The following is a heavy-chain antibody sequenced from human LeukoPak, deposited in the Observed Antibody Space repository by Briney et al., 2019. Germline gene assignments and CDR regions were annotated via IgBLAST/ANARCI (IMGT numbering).Heavy chain of an antibody. Sequence: GGSLRLSCAASGFTFSSYALSWVRQAPGKGLEWVSAISGSGGSTYYAAPVKGRFTISRANSKNTPYMQMHSLRAEGTAVYYSARLHCSTKDGVYWGQGTLVTVSS. CDR2: ISGSGGST. CDR1: GFTFSSYA. J-gene: IGHJ4*02. D-gene: IGHD4-17*01. CDR3: ARLHCSTKDGVY. V-gene: IGHV3-23*01.